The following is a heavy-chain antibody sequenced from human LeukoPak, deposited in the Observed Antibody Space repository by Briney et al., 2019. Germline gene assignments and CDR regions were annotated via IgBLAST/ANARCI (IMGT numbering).Heavy chain of an antibody. CDR3: ARTHSSGWYEGGEFDY. J-gene: IGHJ4*02. CDR2: IYYSGST. Sequence: PSETLSLTCTVSGGSISSYYWSWIRQPPGKGLEWIGYIYYSGSTNYNPSLKSRVAISVDTSKNQFSLKLSSVTAADTAVYYCARTHSSGWYEGGEFDYWAREPWSPSPQ. CDR1: GGSISSYY. V-gene: IGHV4-59*01. D-gene: IGHD6-19*01.